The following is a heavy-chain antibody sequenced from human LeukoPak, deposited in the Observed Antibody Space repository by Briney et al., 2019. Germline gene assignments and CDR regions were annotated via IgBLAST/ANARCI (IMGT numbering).Heavy chain of an antibody. Sequence: SETLSLTCTVSGDSISSYYWNWIRQPPGKGLEWIGEVHLDGRTNYNPSLKSRLIMSVDLPENHISLKLTSVTAADTAVYYCAREGGFYRPLDYSGQGTLVTVSS. J-gene: IGHJ4*02. CDR1: GDSISSYY. V-gene: IGHV4-59*12. CDR3: AREGGFYRPLDY. CDR2: VHLDGRT. D-gene: IGHD3-3*01.